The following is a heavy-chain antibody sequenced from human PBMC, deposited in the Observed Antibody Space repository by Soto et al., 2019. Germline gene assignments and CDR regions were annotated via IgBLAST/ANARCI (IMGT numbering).Heavy chain of an antibody. D-gene: IGHD3-10*01. CDR3: ARGRILWFGELLYSWFDP. J-gene: IGHJ5*02. CDR1: GYTFTSYD. Sequence: VASVKVSFKASGYTFTSYDINWLRQATGQGLEWMGWMNPNSGNTGYAQKFQGRVTMTRNTSISTAYMELSSLRSEDTAVYYCARGRILWFGELLYSWFDPWGQGTLVTVSS. V-gene: IGHV1-8*01. CDR2: MNPNSGNT.